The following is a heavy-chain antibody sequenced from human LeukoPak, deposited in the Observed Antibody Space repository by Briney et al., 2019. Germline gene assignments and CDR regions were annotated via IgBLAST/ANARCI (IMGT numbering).Heavy chain of an antibody. J-gene: IGHJ4*02. CDR1: GFTVSSNY. CDR2: IYSGGST. CDR3: ARVGLYSGSYYFDY. D-gene: IGHD1-26*01. Sequence: PGGSLRLSCAASGFTVSSNYMSWVRQAPGKGLEWVSVIYSGGSTYYADSVKGRFTISRDNSKNTLYLQMNSLRAEDTAVYYCARVGLYSGSYYFDYWGQGTLVTVSS. V-gene: IGHV3-53*01.